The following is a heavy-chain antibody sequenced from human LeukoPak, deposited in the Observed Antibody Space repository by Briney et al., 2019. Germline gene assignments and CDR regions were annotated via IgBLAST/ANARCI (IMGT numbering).Heavy chain of an antibody. V-gene: IGHV3-23*01. J-gene: IGHJ4*02. CDR2: IRGTGTTT. Sequence: GGSLRLSCAASGFTFSDHAMSWVRQAPGKGLEWVSAIRGTGTTTFYAASVRGRFTISRDNSKNTVYLQMSSLRAEDTAVYYCAKGGNSYFDYWGQGTLVTVSS. D-gene: IGHD4-23*01. CDR1: GFTFSDHA. CDR3: AKGGNSYFDY.